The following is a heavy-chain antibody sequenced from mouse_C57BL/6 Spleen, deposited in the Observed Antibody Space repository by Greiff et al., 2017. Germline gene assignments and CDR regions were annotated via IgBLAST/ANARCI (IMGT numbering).Heavy chain of an antibody. J-gene: IGHJ1*03. CDR2: IWSGGST. V-gene: IGHV2-2*01. CDR3: ASSNYVDWYFDV. Sequence: QVQLQQSGPGLVQPSQSLSITCTVSGFSLTSYGVHWVRQSPGKGLEWLGVIWSGGSTDYNAAFISRLSISKDNSKSQVFFKMNSLQADDTAIYYCASSNYVDWYFDVWGTGTTVTVSS. D-gene: IGHD2-5*01. CDR1: GFSLTSYG.